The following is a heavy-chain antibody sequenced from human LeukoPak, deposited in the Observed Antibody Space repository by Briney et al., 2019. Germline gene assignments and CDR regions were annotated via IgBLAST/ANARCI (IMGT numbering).Heavy chain of an antibody. CDR1: GFTFSSSA. D-gene: IGHD3-9*01. CDR3: AKDGGYFDWLLSPDY. V-gene: IGHV3-23*01. CDR2: ISGGGGST. J-gene: IGHJ4*02. Sequence: GGSLRLSCAASGFTFSSSAMSWVRQAPGKGLEWLSTISGGGGSTYYADSVKGRFTISRDNSKNTLYLQMNSLRAEDTAVYYCAKDGGYFDWLLSPDYWGQGTLVTVSS.